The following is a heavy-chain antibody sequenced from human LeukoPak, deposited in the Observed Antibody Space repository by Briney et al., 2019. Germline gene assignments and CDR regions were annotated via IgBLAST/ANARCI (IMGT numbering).Heavy chain of an antibody. CDR2: VSYDGTDQ. V-gene: IGHV3-30-3*01. CDR1: GFTFSTYT. J-gene: IGHJ4*02. Sequence: GGSLRLSCAASGFTFSTYTMHWVRQAPGKGPQWVAVVSYDGTDQYYTDSVKGRFTISRDNSKNTIYLQMNSLRDEDTAVYYCARDDYWGQGTLVTVSS. CDR3: ARDDY.